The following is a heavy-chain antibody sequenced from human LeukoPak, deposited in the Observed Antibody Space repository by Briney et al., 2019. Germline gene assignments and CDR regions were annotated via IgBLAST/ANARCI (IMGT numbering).Heavy chain of an antibody. Sequence: PSETLSLTCAVYGGSFSGYYWSWIRQPPGKGLEWIGEINQSGSTNYNPSLKSRVTISVDTSKNQFSLKLSSVTAADTAVYYCARVGPPVLVVYAYWFDPWGQGTLVTVSS. CDR3: ARVGPPVLVVYAYWFDP. CDR1: GGSFSGYY. D-gene: IGHD2-8*02. V-gene: IGHV4-34*01. CDR2: INQSGST. J-gene: IGHJ5*02.